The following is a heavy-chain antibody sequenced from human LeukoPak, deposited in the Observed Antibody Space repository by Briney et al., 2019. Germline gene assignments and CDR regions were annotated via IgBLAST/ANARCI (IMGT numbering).Heavy chain of an antibody. CDR2: INHSGST. D-gene: IGHD3-3*01. CDR1: GGSFSGYY. CDR3: ARARRGYYDFWGGYGSHFSWFDP. J-gene: IGHJ5*02. V-gene: IGHV4-34*01. Sequence: SETLSLTCAVYGGSFSGYYWSWIRQPPGKGLEWIGEINHSGSTNYNPSLKSRVTISVDTSKNQFSLKLSSVTDADTAVYYCARARRGYYDFWGGYGSHFSWFDPWGQGTLVTVSS.